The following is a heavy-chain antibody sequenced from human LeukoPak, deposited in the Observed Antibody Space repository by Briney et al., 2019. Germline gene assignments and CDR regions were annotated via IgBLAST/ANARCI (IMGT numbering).Heavy chain of an antibody. J-gene: IGHJ6*02. CDR3: ARHLSYYYYGMDV. Sequence: SETLSLTCNVSDDSISTYSWSWIRQPPGMGLEWVGYIYYGGSTNYNPSLKGRVTISADTSKNLLSLKLTSVTAADTAVYFCARHLSYYYYGMDVWGQGTTVTVSS. CDR2: IYYGGST. CDR1: DDSISTYS. V-gene: IGHV4-59*08.